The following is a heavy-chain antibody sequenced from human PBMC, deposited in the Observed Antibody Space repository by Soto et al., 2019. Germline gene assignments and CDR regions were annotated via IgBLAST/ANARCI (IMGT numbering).Heavy chain of an antibody. D-gene: IGHD6-25*01. CDR1: GCTFSSYS. Sequence: GASVKVSCKASGCTFSSYSISWVRQAPGQGLEWMGGIIPIFGTANYAQKFQGRVTITADESTSTAYMELSSLRSEDTAVYYCARALVAEGWFDPWGQGALVTVSS. CDR3: ARALVAEGWFDP. V-gene: IGHV1-69*13. CDR2: IIPIFGTA. J-gene: IGHJ5*02.